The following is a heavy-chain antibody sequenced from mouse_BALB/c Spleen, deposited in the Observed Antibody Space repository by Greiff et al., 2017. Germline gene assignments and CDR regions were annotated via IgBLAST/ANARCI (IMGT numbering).Heavy chain of an antibody. V-gene: IGHV1-5*01. CDR3: TRERSSDFDY. CDR1: GYSFTSYW. Sequence: EVQLQQSGTVLARPGASVKMSCKASGYSFTSYWMHWVKQRPGQGLEWIGAIYPGNSDTSYNQKFKGKAKLTAVTSASTAYMELSSLTNEDSAVYYCTRERSSDFDYWGQGTTLTVSS. D-gene: IGHD1-1*01. J-gene: IGHJ2*01. CDR2: IYPGNSDT.